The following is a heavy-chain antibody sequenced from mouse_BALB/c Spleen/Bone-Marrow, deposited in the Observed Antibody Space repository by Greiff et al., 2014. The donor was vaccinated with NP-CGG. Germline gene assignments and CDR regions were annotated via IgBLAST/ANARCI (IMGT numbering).Heavy chain of an antibody. CDR2: ISYDGSN. CDR3: ARGEGWHYFDY. J-gene: IGHJ2*01. D-gene: IGHD2-3*01. V-gene: IGHV3-6*02. CDR1: GYSITSGYY. Sequence: EVQRVESGPGLVKPSQSLSLTCSVPGYSITSGYYWNWIRQFPGNKLEWMGYISYDGSNNYNPSLKNRISITRDTSKNQFFLKLNSVTTEDTATYYCARGEGWHYFDYWGQGTTLTVSS.